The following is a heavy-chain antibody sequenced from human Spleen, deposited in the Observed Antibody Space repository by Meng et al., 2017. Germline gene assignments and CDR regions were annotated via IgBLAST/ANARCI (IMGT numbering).Heavy chain of an antibody. D-gene: IGHD6-19*01. CDR3: ASWIYSCGWQ. CDR2: IYHGGDT. V-gene: IGHV4/OR15-8*02. CDR1: GGSISSIDW. J-gene: IGHJ4*02. Sequence: RGSGSGLVTRSRTLSLTCVVSGGSISSIDWWRWVRQPPGKGLEWIGEIYHGGDTNYNPSLKSRVTIAIDRSKNQFSLKLSSVTAADTAVYYCASWIYSCGWQWGQGTLVTVSS.